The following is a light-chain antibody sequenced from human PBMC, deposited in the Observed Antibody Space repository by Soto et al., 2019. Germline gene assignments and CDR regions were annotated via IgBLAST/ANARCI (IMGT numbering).Light chain of an antibody. J-gene: IGKJ1*01. CDR3: QQYGYFWT. CDR2: QAS. V-gene: IGKV1-5*03. CDR1: QNIARS. Sequence: DIPMTQSPSTLSASVGDRVTITCRASQNIARSLAWYQQKPGKAPKVLIYQASSLDSGVPSRFSGREFGTDFDLTSNALQPDDSATYYCQQYGYFWTVGQGTKVDIK.